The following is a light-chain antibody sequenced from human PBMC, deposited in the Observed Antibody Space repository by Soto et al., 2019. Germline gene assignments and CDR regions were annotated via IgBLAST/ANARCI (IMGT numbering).Light chain of an antibody. CDR2: GAS. V-gene: IGKV3D-7*01. CDR3: KKDYNLPDT. CDR1: QSVISSY. J-gene: IGKJ5*01. Sequence: GETPTFSSRASQSVISSYLTWYQQKPGQANRLLIYGASTRATSIPARFSGSGSGTDFTLTISSLQPEEFAVYYCKKDYNLPDTVGNGRRLAIK.